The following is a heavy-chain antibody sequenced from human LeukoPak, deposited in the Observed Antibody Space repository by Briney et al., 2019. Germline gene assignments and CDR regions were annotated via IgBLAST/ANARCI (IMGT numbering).Heavy chain of an antibody. Sequence: SETLSLTCTVSGYSISSGYYWGWIRQPPGKGLEWIGSIYHSGSTYYNPSLKSRVTISVDTSKNQFSLKLSSVTAADTAVYYCARGRFAYSSSLIDYWGQGTLVTVSS. J-gene: IGHJ4*02. V-gene: IGHV4-38-2*02. CDR2: IYHSGST. CDR1: GYSISSGYY. D-gene: IGHD6-13*01. CDR3: ARGRFAYSSSLIDY.